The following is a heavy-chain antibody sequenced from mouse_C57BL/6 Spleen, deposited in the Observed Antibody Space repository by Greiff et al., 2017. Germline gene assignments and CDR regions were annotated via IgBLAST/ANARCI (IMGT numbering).Heavy chain of an antibody. J-gene: IGHJ4*01. V-gene: IGHV1-47*01. CDR2: FHPYNDDT. Sequence: VQLQQPGAELVKPGASVKLSCKASGYTFTTYPIEWMKQNHGKSLEWIGNFHPYNDDTKYNEKFKGKATLTVEKSASTVYLELSRLTSDDSAVYYGAIITTIYAIDYWGQGTAVTVSS. CDR3: AIITTIYAIDY. D-gene: IGHD1-1*01. CDR1: GYTFTTYP.